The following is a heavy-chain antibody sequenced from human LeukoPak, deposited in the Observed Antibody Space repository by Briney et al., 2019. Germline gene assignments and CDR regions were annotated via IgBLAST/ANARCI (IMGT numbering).Heavy chain of an antibody. V-gene: IGHV3-9*01. D-gene: IGHD3-22*01. J-gene: IGHJ4*02. Sequence: GRSLSLSCSAYGFTFDDYALQWDPQAQGKGLEWVLGVSWDSGSIGYADCVKGRFTISRDNAKNSLYLQMNSLRAEDTALYYCAKDATYYYDSSGYYFDYWGQGTLVTVSS. CDR1: GFTFDDYA. CDR3: AKDATYYYDSSGYYFDY. CDR2: VSWDSGSI.